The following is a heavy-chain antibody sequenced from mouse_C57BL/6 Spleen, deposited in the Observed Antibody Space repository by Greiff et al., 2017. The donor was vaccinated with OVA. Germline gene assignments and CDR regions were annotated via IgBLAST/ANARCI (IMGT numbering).Heavy chain of an antibody. D-gene: IGHD1-1*01. CDR2: IDPSDSYT. J-gene: IGHJ2*01. CDR1: GYTFTSYW. V-gene: IGHV1-69*01. Sequence: QVQLQQPGAELVMPGASVKLSCKASGYTFTSYWMHWVKQRPGQGLEWIGEIDPSDSYTNYNQKFKGKSTLTVDKSSSTAYMQLSSLTSEDSAVYYCARRGYGFDYWGQGTTLTVS. CDR3: ARRGYGFDY.